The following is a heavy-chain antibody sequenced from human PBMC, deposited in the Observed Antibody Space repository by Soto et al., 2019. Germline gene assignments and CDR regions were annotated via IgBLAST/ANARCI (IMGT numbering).Heavy chain of an antibody. CDR1: GGSISSYY. Sequence: PSETLSLTCTVSGGSISSYYWSWVRQPPGKGLEWIGYIYYSGSTNYNPSLKSRVTISVDTSKNQFSLKLSSVTAADTAVYYCARVDDYRDSYFDYRGQATLVTVSS. J-gene: IGHJ4*02. D-gene: IGHD4-17*01. V-gene: IGHV4-59*08. CDR2: IYYSGST. CDR3: ARVDDYRDSYFDY.